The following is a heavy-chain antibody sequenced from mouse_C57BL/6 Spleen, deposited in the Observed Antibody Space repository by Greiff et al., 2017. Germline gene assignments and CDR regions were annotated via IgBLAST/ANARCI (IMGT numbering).Heavy chain of an antibody. J-gene: IGHJ1*03. Sequence: EVQLQQSGPELVKPGASVKISCKASGYSFTGYYMNWVKQSPEKSLEWIGEINPSTGGTTYNQKFKAKATLTVDKSSSTAYMQLKSLTSEDSAVYYCARYGSSGYWYFDVWGTGTTVTVSS. D-gene: IGHD1-1*01. CDR2: INPSTGGT. V-gene: IGHV1-42*01. CDR1: GYSFTGYY. CDR3: ARYGSSGYWYFDV.